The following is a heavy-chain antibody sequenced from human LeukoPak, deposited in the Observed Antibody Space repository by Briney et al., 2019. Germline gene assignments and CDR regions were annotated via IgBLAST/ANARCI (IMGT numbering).Heavy chain of an antibody. D-gene: IGHD2-15*01. Sequence: ETGGSLRLSCAASGFTFSSYGMHWVRQAPGKGVEWVAVISYDGSNKYYADSVKGRFTISRDNSKNTLYLQMNSLRAEDTAVYYCASGSGYCSGGSCYVFDYWGQGTLVTVSS. V-gene: IGHV3-30*03. CDR1: GFTFSSYG. CDR2: ISYDGSNK. J-gene: IGHJ4*02. CDR3: ASGSGYCSGGSCYVFDY.